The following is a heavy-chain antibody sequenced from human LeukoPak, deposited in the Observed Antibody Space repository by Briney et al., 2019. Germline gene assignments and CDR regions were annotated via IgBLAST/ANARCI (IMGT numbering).Heavy chain of an antibody. CDR2: IYYSGST. Sequence: SETLSLTCTVSGGSISSYYWSWIRQPPGKGLEWIGYIYYSGSTNYNPSLKSRVTISVDTSKNQFSLKLSSVTAADTAVYYCARGYRRDGYNHNWFDPWGQGTLVTVSS. D-gene: IGHD5-24*01. J-gene: IGHJ5*02. CDR1: GGSISSYY. V-gene: IGHV4-59*12. CDR3: ARGYRRDGYNHNWFDP.